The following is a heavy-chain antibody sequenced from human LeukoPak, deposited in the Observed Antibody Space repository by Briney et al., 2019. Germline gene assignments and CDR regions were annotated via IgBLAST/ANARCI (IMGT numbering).Heavy chain of an antibody. Sequence: ASVKVSCKASGYTFTSYDINWVRQATGQGLEWMGWMNPNSGNTGYAQKFQGRVTITRNTSTSTAYMELSSLRSEDTAVYYCARGRSWSGYPDDAFDIWGQGKMVTVSS. CDR2: MNPNSGNT. CDR3: ARGRSWSGYPDDAFDI. V-gene: IGHV1-8*03. CDR1: GYTFTSYD. D-gene: IGHD3-3*01. J-gene: IGHJ3*02.